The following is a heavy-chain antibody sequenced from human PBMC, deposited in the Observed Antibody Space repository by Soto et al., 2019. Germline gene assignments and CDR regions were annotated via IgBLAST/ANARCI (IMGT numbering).Heavy chain of an antibody. V-gene: IGHV3-48*01. D-gene: IGHD3-3*02. CDR2: ISSSSSTI. Sequence: GGSLRLSCAASGFTFSSYSMNWVRQAPGKGLEWVSYISSSSSTIYYADSVKGRFTISRDNAKNSLYLQMNSLRAEDTAVYYCARDPSLEWLRQRYYMDVWGKGTTVTVSS. J-gene: IGHJ6*03. CDR3: ARDPSLEWLRQRYYMDV. CDR1: GFTFSSYS.